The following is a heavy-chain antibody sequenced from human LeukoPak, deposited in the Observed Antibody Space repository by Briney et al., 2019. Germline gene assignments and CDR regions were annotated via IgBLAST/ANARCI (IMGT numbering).Heavy chain of an antibody. CDR1: GGSFSGYY. J-gene: IGHJ4*02. Sequence: SETLSLTCAVYGGSFSGYYWSWVRQPPGKGLEWIGEINHSGNTNYNPSLKNRVTISVATSKNQFSLKLSSVTAADTAVYYCARGLLYYYDSSGYYYWGQGTLVTVSS. CDR2: INHSGNT. V-gene: IGHV4-34*01. D-gene: IGHD3-22*01. CDR3: ARGLLYYYDSSGYYY.